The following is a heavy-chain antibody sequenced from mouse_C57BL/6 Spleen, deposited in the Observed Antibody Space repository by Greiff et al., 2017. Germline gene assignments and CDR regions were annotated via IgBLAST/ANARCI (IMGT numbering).Heavy chain of an antibody. V-gene: IGHV3-6*01. D-gene: IGHD2-3*01. CDR3: ARVPFDGYPYYYAMDY. CDR2: ISYDGSN. Sequence: DVKLQESGPGLVKPSQSLSLTCSVTGYSITSGYYWNWIRQFPGNKLEWMGYISYDGSNNYNPSLKNRISITRDTSKNQFFLKLNSVTTEDTATYYCARVPFDGYPYYYAMDYWGQGTSVTVSS. J-gene: IGHJ4*01. CDR1: GYSITSGYY.